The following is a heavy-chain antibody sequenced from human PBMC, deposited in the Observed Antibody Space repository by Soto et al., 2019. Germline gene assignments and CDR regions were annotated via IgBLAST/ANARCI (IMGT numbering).Heavy chain of an antibody. J-gene: IGHJ6*03. Sequence: SETLSLTCTVSGGSVSSSSYYWGWIRQPPEKGLEWIGNIYYTGSTYYNPSLKSRVTMSVDTSKNQFSLELSAVTAADTAVYYCVRRARSGISGHHYYYMDVWGKGTTVTVSS. CDR3: VRRARSGISGHHYYYMDV. CDR2: IYYTGST. CDR1: GGSVSSSSYY. V-gene: IGHV4-39*01.